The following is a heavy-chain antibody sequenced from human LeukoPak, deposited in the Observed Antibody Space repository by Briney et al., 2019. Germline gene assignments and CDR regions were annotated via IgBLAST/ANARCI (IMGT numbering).Heavy chain of an antibody. J-gene: IGHJ2*01. CDR1: GFTFSTYV. Sequence: GGSMRLSCVVSGFTFSTYVMHWVRQAPGKGLMWVSRISHDGTVTSYADSVRGRFTVSRDNAKNTLYLQMNSLGAEDTAVYYCTRDVNLNFLDVWGRGTLVTVSS. V-gene: IGHV3-74*01. D-gene: IGHD3-9*01. CDR2: ISHDGTVT. CDR3: TRDVNLNFLDV.